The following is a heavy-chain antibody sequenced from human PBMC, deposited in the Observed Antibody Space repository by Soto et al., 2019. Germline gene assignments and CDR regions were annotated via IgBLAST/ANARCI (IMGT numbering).Heavy chain of an antibody. V-gene: IGHV4-34*01. Sequence: PSETLSLTXAVYGGSFSGYYWNWIRQPPGKGLEWIGEINHSGSTNYNPSLKSRVTISVDTSKNQFSLKLSSVTAADTAVYYCARGRLYYHDSSGYYRHYYYYGMDVWGQGTTVTVSS. CDR1: GGSFSGYY. CDR3: ARGRLYYHDSSGYYRHYYYYGMDV. D-gene: IGHD3-22*01. CDR2: INHSGST. J-gene: IGHJ6*02.